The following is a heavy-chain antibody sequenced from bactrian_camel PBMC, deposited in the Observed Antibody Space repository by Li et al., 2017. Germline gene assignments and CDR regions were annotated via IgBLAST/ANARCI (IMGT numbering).Heavy chain of an antibody. J-gene: IGHJ4*01. D-gene: IGHD4*01. V-gene: IGHV3S55*01. CDR2: IRRDDLT. Sequence: VQLVESGGGSEQAGGSLRLSCVVSGYTISTYCMGWFRQAPGKEREGVAAIRRDDLTAYTDSVKGRFTISQDNTKTLVYLQMDNLKPEDTAMYSCATRRCSPVQVLGPRDPGHRL. CDR1: GYTISTYC. CDR3: ATRRCSPVQV.